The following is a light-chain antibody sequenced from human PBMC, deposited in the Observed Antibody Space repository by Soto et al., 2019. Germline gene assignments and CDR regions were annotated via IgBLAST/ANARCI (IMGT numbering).Light chain of an antibody. Sequence: DIQMTQSPSTLAASVGDRVTITCRASQSIRNFLAWYQQKPGKAPNVVIFDASSLESGVPSRFSGSGSGTEFTLTISSLQPDDFATYYCQQYDSYWTFGPGTKVE. J-gene: IGKJ1*01. CDR3: QQYDSYWT. V-gene: IGKV1-5*01. CDR2: DAS. CDR1: QSIRNF.